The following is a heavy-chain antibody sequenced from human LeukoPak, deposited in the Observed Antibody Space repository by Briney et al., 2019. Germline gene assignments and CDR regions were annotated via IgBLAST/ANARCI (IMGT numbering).Heavy chain of an antibody. V-gene: IGHV3-11*01. CDR1: GFTFSDHY. CDR3: AGGTDY. Sequence: GGSLRLSCAASGFTFSDHYMSWVRQAPGKGLEWVSYISSSGNSIDYADSVKGRFSISRDNAKNSLYLQMNSLRAEDTAVYYCAGGTDYWGQGTLVTVSS. J-gene: IGHJ4*02. CDR2: ISSSGNSI.